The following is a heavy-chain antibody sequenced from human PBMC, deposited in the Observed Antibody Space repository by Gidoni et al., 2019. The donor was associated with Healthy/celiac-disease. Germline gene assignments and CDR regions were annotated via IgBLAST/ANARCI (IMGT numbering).Heavy chain of an antibody. D-gene: IGHD6-19*01. CDR3: ARSRIAVAGVYYFDY. CDR1: GFSLSTSGVG. J-gene: IGHJ4*02. CDR2: IYWNDDK. V-gene: IGHV2-5*01. Sequence: QITLKESGPTLVKPTQTLTLTCTFSGFSLSTSGVGVGWIRQPPGKALEWLALIYWNDDKRYSPSLKSRLTITKDTSKNQVVLTMTNMDPVDTATYYCARSRIAVAGVYYFDYWGQGTLVTVSS.